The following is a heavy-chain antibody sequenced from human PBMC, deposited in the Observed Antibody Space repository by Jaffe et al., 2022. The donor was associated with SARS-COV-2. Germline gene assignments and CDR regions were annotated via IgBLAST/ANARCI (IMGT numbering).Heavy chain of an antibody. V-gene: IGHV1-2*06. J-gene: IGHJ4*02. D-gene: IGHD6-19*01. CDR3: ARGRSSGWYNDY. CDR1: GYTFAGLF. CDR2: MNPNGGGT. Sequence: QVQLVQSGAEVKKPGASVKVSCKASGYTFAGLFIHWVRQAPGQGLEWMGRMNPNGGGTNYAQKFQGRVTMTRDTSLSTAYMELSSLRSDDTAVYYCARGRSSGWYNDYWGQGTLVTVSS.